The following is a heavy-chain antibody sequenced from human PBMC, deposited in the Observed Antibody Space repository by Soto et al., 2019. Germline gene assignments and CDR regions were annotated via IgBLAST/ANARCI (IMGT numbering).Heavy chain of an antibody. CDR2: INPNDGGT. D-gene: IGHD7-27*01. V-gene: IGHV1-2*02. Sequence: ASVKVSCKPSGYAFTDHFIQWVRQAPGQGLEWVAWINPNDGGTNYAQKFQGRVAVTTDTSISTAYMELSRLTSDDTAVYYCATGAWGAWGATRDCWGRGNMVVVYS. J-gene: IGHJ4*02. CDR1: GYAFTDHF. CDR3: ATGAWGAWGATRDC.